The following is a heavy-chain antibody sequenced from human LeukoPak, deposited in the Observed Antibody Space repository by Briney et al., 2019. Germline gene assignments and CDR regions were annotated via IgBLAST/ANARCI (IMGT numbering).Heavy chain of an antibody. CDR2: ISGSGGST. CDR3: ARDLWPHMDV. J-gene: IGHJ6*03. CDR1: GFTLSSNA. D-gene: IGHD2-21*01. Sequence: PGGSLRLSCAASGFTLSSNAMSWVRQAPGKGLEWVSGISGSGGSTYYADSVKGRFTISRDTSKNTLYLQMNSLRAEDTAVYYCARDLWPHMDVWGKGTTDTVSS. V-gene: IGHV3-23*01.